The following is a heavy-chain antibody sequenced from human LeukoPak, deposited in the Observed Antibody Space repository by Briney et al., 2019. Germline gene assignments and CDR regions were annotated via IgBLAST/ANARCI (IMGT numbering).Heavy chain of an antibody. CDR2: INPNSGGT. CDR3: ARGYSSSWYDLYYFDY. V-gene: IGHV1-2*02. J-gene: IGHJ4*02. Sequence: TSVKVSCKASGYTFTGYYMHWVRQAPGQGLEWMGWINPNSGGTNYAQKFQGRVTMTRDTSISTAYMELSRLRSDDTAVYYCARGYSSSWYDLYYFDYWGQGILVTVSS. CDR1: GYTFTGYY. D-gene: IGHD6-13*01.